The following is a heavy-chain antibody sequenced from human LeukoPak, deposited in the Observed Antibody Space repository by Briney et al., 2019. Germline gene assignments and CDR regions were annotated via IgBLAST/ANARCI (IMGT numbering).Heavy chain of an antibody. CDR2: INPNSGGT. CDR1: GYTFTGYY. Sequence: ASVKVSCKASGYTFTGYYLHWVRQAPGQGLEWLGWINPNSGGTHYAQKFQGRVTVTRDTSISTAYMELNSLRSEDTALYYCARPMTGTGLTYYYYGMDIWGQGTTVSVSS. J-gene: IGHJ6*02. D-gene: IGHD1-1*01. CDR3: ARPMTGTGLTYYYYGMDI. V-gene: IGHV1-2*02.